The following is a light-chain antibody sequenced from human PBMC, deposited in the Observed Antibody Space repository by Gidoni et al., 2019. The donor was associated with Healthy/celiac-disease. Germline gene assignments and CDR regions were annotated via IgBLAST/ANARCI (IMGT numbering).Light chain of an antibody. CDR1: QDISNY. Sequence: DIQIPQSPSSLSASVGDRFTITCQASQDISNYLNWYQQKPGKAPKLLIYDASNLETGVPSRFSGSGSGTDFTFTISSLQPEDIATYYCQQYDNLLTFGGGTKVEIK. CDR3: QQYDNLLT. V-gene: IGKV1-33*01. J-gene: IGKJ4*01. CDR2: DAS.